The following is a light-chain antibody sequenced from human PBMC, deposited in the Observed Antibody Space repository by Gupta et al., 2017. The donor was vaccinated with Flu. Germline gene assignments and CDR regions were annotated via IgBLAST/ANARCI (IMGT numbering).Light chain of an antibody. CDR3: AAWDDSRSGPGV. Sequence: QSVLTQPPSASGTPGQRVTISCSGSSSNIGSNYVYWYKQLPGTAPKLLIYRNNQRPSGVPERFSGSKSGTSASLAISGLRSEDEADYYCAAWDDSRSGPGVFGGGTKLTVL. CDR2: RNN. V-gene: IGLV1-47*01. J-gene: IGLJ2*01. CDR1: SSNIGSNY.